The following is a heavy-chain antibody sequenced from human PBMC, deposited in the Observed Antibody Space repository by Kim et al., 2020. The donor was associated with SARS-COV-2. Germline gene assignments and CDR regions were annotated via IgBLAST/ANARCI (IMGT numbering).Heavy chain of an antibody. Sequence: GESLKISCKGFGYRFSSYWIGWVRQMPGKGLEWMGIIYPGDSDARYSPSSQGQVTISVDKSISTAYLQWSSLKASDTAMYYCTRVAKVDFWSGFHNWFDPWGQGTLVTVSS. D-gene: IGHD3-3*01. CDR2: IYPGDSDA. CDR1: GYRFSSYW. V-gene: IGHV5-51*01. CDR3: TRVAKVDFWSGFHNWFDP. J-gene: IGHJ5*02.